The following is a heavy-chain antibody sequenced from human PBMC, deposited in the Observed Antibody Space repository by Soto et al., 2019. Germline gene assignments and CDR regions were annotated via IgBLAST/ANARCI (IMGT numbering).Heavy chain of an antibody. D-gene: IGHD5-18*01. CDR1: GYTFTGYY. CDR3: ASAYRYVNRDAFDI. Sequence: ASVKVSCKASGYTFTGYYMHWVRQPPGQGLEWMGWINPNSGGTNYAQKFQGWVTMTRDTSISTAYMELSRLRSDDTAVYYCASAYRYVNRDAFDIWGQGTMVTV. CDR2: INPNSGGT. V-gene: IGHV1-2*04. J-gene: IGHJ3*02.